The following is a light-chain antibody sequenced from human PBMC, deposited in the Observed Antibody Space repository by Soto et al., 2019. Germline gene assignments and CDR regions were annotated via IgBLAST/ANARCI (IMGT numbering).Light chain of an antibody. V-gene: IGKV3-20*01. CDR1: QSVSSIY. CDR3: QQYGSSPIA. CDR2: ATS. J-gene: IGKJ5*01. Sequence: EIVLTQSTGTLSFSPGERCTLSFMASQSVSSIYLAWYQQKPGQAPSLLIYATSSRSTGIPDRFSGSGSGTDFSLTISRLEPEDFAVYYCQQYGSSPIAFGQGTQLEIK.